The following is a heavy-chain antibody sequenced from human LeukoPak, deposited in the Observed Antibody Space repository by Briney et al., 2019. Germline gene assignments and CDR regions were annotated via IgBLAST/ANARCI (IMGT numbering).Heavy chain of an antibody. CDR3: AKDWQLVDY. CDR1: GFTFSSYG. Sequence: GRSLRLSCAASGFTFSSYGMHWVRQAPGKGLEWVAVISYDGSNKYYEDSVKGRFTISGDNSKNTLYLQMNSLRAEDTAVYYCAKDWQLVDYWGQGTLVTVSS. CDR2: ISYDGSNK. D-gene: IGHD1-1*01. J-gene: IGHJ4*02. V-gene: IGHV3-30*18.